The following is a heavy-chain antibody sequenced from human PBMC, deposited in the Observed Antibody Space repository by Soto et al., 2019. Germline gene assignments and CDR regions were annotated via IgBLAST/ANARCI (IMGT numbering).Heavy chain of an antibody. D-gene: IGHD2-21*01. CDR2: IYYSGNP. J-gene: IGHJ6*02. Sequence: QVQLQESGPGLVPPSETLSLTCTVSGDSISSNYWSWIRQPPGKGLEWIGYIYYSGNPTYNPSFKSRVTMSEDRSKNQFSLRLSSLTAADTAVYYCARNSPLLENDYYGMAVWGQGTTVTVSS. V-gene: IGHV4-59*08. CDR1: GDSISSNY. CDR3: ARNSPLLENDYYGMAV.